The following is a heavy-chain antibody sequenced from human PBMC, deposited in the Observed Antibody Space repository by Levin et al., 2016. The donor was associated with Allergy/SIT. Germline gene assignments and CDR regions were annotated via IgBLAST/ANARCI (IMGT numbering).Heavy chain of an antibody. V-gene: IGHV3-21*01. Sequence: WIRQPPGKGLEWVSSISSSSSYIYYADSVKGRFTISRDNAKNSLYLQMNSLRAEDTAVYYCARDPSPNYDFWSGYYYYGMDVWGQGTTVTVSS. J-gene: IGHJ6*02. CDR2: ISSSSSYI. CDR3: ARDPSPNYDFWSGYYYYGMDV. D-gene: IGHD3-3*01.